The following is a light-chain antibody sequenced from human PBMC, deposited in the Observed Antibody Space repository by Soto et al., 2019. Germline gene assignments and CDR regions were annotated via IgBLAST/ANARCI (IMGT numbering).Light chain of an antibody. CDR1: QSFSSNY. V-gene: IGKV3-20*01. CDR2: GAS. J-gene: IGKJ2*01. CDR3: QQYGRSPPYT. Sequence: EVVLTQSPGTLSLSPGERATLSCRASQSFSSNYLAWYQQKPGQAPRLLIYGASSRATGIPDRFSGRGSGTDFTLTISTLEPEDFAVYYCQQYGRSPPYTFGQGTKLEIK.